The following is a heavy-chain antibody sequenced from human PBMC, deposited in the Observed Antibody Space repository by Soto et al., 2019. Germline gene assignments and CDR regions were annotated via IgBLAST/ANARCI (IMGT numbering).Heavy chain of an antibody. J-gene: IGHJ6*02. CDR3: ARDVVSMAAQGSGMDV. D-gene: IGHD6-6*01. V-gene: IGHV1-18*01. CDR2: ISGYNGNT. CDR1: GYNFPSFG. Sequence: QVQLVQSGGEVKKPGASVKVSCKASGYNFPSFGITWVRQAPGQGLEWMGWISGYNGNTNYAQKLQVRVTMTTDTATSIAYMELRSLRSDDTAVYYCARDVVSMAAQGSGMDVWGQGTTVTVSS.